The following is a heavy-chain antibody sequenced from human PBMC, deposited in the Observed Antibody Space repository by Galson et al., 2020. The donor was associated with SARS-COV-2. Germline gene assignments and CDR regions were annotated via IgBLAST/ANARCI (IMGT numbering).Heavy chain of an antibody. D-gene: IGHD6-25*01. CDR3: ARGRGYNDYWSFQQ. CDR2: MNPNSGNI. V-gene: IGHV1-8*01. Sequence: ASVKVSCKAAGDNFRTYDIHWVRQATGQGLEWMGWMNPNSGNIGYAQSFQGRVTMTRTTSISTAYMELSNLTSEDTAVYYCARGRGYNDYWSFQQWGPGTLVTVSS. CDR1: GDNFRTYD. J-gene: IGHJ1*01.